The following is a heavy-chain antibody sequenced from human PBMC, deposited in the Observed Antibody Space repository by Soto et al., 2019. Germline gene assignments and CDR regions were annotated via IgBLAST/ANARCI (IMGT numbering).Heavy chain of an antibody. D-gene: IGHD6-25*01. J-gene: IGHJ4*02. CDR1: VFTFSSYA. CDR3: AKIRCPSGYCAPEF. CDR2: ISGSGDNT. V-gene: IGHV3-23*01. Sequence: VGSLRLSCASSVFTFSSYAVSCVRQSPGKWLEWVSVISGSGDNTFYAASVKGRFTVSRDNSKNTLHLQMNSLRAEDTALYYCAKIRCPSGYCAPEFWGQGTLVIVSS.